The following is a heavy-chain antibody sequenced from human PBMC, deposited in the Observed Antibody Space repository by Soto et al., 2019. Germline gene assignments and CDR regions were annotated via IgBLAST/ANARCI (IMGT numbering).Heavy chain of an antibody. Sequence: EVQLVESGGGLVQPGGSLRLSCAASGFTFSSQWLHWVRQAPGKGLVWISRINNDGTSTNYADSVKGRFTVSRDNAKETMSLQMNSLRAEDTAVYYCASGRGGYPYGLDHWGQGTPVTVSS. CDR3: ASGRGGYPYGLDH. CDR2: INNDGTST. D-gene: IGHD5-18*01. CDR1: GFTFSSQW. V-gene: IGHV3-74*01. J-gene: IGHJ4*02.